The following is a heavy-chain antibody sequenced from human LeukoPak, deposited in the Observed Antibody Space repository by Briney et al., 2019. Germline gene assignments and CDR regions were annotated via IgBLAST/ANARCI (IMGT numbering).Heavy chain of an antibody. J-gene: IGHJ4*02. D-gene: IGHD6-6*01. CDR3: ARQGPYAKGQLGPFDY. Sequence: GGCLRLSCIASGFTLSTSWMSWVRQAPGKGLEWVAVISYDGSNKYYADSVKGRFTISRDNSKNTLYLQMNSLRAEDTAVYYCARQGPYAKGQLGPFDYWGQGTLVTVSS. V-gene: IGHV3-30*03. CDR1: GFTLSTSW. CDR2: ISYDGSNK.